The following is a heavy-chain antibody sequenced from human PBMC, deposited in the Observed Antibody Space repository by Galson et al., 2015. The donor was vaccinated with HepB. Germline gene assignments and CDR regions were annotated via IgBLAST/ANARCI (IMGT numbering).Heavy chain of an antibody. D-gene: IGHD5-18*01. Sequence: SLRLSCAGSGFAFSSYSLSWVRQAPGKGLEWVSSLINSGVSTYYADSVKGRFTISRDNSKNTMYLQMNSLRAEDTAVYYCARGTLGTECYYGMDVWGQGTTVTVSS. V-gene: IGHV3-23*01. J-gene: IGHJ6*02. CDR1: GFAFSSYS. CDR3: ARGTLGTECYYGMDV. CDR2: LINSGVST.